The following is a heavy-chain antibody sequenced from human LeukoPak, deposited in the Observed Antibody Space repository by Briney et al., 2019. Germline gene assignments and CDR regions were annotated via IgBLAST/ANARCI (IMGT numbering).Heavy chain of an antibody. Sequence: SETLSLTCTVSGGSISSGYYWGWIRQPPGKGLEWIGNIHHSGSTYYNPSLKSRVTISVDTSKNQLSLKLSSVTAADTAVYYCARVAAGIGFFQRWGQGTLVTVSS. CDR1: GGSISSGYY. CDR3: ARVAAGIGFFQR. D-gene: IGHD6-13*01. V-gene: IGHV4-38-2*02. CDR2: IHHSGST. J-gene: IGHJ1*01.